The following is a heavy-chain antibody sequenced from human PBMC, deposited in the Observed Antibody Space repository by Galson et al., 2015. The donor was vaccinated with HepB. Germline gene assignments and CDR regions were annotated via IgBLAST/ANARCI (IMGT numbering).Heavy chain of an antibody. D-gene: IGHD2-15*01. Sequence: SVKVSCKVSGYTLTELSMHWVRQAPGKGLEWMGGFDPEDGETIYAQKFQGRVTMTEDTSTDTAYMELSSLRSEDTAVYYCATSSLRGYCSGGSCYSGAFDIWGQGTMVTVSS. CDR3: ATSSLRGYCSGGSCYSGAFDI. CDR2: FDPEDGET. J-gene: IGHJ3*02. CDR1: GYTLTELS. V-gene: IGHV1-24*01.